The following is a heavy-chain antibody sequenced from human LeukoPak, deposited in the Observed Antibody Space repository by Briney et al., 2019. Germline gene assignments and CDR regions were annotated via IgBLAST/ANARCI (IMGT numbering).Heavy chain of an antibody. CDR2: INWNGGST. CDR1: GFTFDDYG. D-gene: IGHD3-22*01. Sequence: GGSLRLSCAASGFTFDDYGMSWVRQAPGKGLEWVSGINWNGGSTGYADSVKGRFTISRDNAKNSLYLQMNSLRAEDTAVYYCARESRADSSGYYYWGYFDYWGQGTLVTVSS. J-gene: IGHJ4*02. CDR3: ARESRADSSGYYYWGYFDY. V-gene: IGHV3-20*04.